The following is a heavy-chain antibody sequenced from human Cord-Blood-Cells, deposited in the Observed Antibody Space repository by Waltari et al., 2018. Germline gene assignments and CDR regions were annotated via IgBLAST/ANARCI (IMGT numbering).Heavy chain of an antibody. Sequence: EVQLVESGGGLVQPGGSLRLSCAASGFTDSSNYISWVRPAPGKGLEWVSVIYSGGSTYYADSVKGRFTISRHNSKNTLYLQMNSLRAEDTAVYYCASTIGSYYDYWGQGTLVTVSS. D-gene: IGHD1-26*01. V-gene: IGHV3-53*04. CDR3: ASTIGSYYDY. CDR1: GFTDSSNY. J-gene: IGHJ4*02. CDR2: IYSGGST.